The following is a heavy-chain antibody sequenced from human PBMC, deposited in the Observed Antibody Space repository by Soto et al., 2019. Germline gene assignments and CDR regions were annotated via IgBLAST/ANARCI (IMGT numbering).Heavy chain of an antibody. Sequence: PGESLKISCKGSGYSFTSYWIGWVRQMPGKGLEWMGIIYPGDSDTRYSPSFQGQVTISADKSLSTAYLQWSSLKASDTAMYYCARSGMYSRSWTPLYYYYYGMDVWGQGTTVTVSS. CDR1: GYSFTSYW. CDR3: ARSGMYSRSWTPLYYYYYGMDV. D-gene: IGHD6-13*01. CDR2: IYPGDSDT. J-gene: IGHJ6*02. V-gene: IGHV5-51*01.